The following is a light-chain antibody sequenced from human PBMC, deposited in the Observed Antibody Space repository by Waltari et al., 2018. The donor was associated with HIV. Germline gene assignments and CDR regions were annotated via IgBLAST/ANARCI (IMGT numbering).Light chain of an antibody. CDR2: EVS. CDR1: RRDVGGYNY. V-gene: IGLV2-14*01. CDR3: SSYTSSSTPVV. Sequence: QSALTQPASVSGSPGQSITISCPGTRRDVGGYNYVSWYQQHPGQAPKLMIYEVSNRPSGVSNLFSGSKSGNTASLTISGLQAEDEADYYCSSYTSSSTPVVFGGGTKLTVL. J-gene: IGLJ2*01.